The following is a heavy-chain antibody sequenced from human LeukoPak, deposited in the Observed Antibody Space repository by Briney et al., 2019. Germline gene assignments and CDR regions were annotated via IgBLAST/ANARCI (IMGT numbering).Heavy chain of an antibody. J-gene: IGHJ4*02. CDR1: GYSISNGHY. D-gene: IGHD6-13*01. CDR2: ISHTGSS. Sequence: SETLSLTCTVSGYSISNGHYWGWIRQPPGKGLEWIGSISHTGSSYYNPSLKSRVTISVDTSKNQFSLRLSSVTAADTAVYYCARYGSSSWSLDYWGQGTLVTVSS. V-gene: IGHV4-38-2*02. CDR3: ARYGSSSWSLDY.